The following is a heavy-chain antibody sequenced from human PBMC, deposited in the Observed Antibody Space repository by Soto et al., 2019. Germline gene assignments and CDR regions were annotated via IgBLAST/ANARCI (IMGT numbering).Heavy chain of an antibody. CDR2: INAGNGNT. CDR3: ARSIVVVTAADY. V-gene: IGHV1-3*01. J-gene: IGHJ4*02. D-gene: IGHD2-21*02. Sequence: QVKLVQSGAEVKKPGASVKVSCKASGYTFTSYAMHWVRQAPGQRLEWMGWINAGNGNTKYSQKFQGRVTITRDPSASTAYMELSSLRSEDTAVYYCARSIVVVTAADYWGQGTLVTVSS. CDR1: GYTFTSYA.